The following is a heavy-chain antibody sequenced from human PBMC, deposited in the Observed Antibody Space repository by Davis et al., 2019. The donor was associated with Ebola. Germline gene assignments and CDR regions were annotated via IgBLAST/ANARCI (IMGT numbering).Heavy chain of an antibody. CDR1: GYTFINND. CDR3: ARDNRQLDYYYYGMDV. D-gene: IGHD6-6*01. Sequence: AASVKVSCKASGYTFINNDINWVRQATGQGLEWMGWISAYNGNTNYAQKLQGRVTMTTDTSTSTAYMELRSLRSDDTAVYYCARDNRQLDYYYYGMDVWGQGTTVTVSS. V-gene: IGHV1-18*01. CDR2: ISAYNGNT. J-gene: IGHJ6*02.